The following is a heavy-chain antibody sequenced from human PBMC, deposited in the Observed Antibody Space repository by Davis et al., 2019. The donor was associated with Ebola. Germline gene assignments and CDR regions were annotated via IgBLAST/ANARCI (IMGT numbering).Heavy chain of an antibody. CDR1: GFTFTTST. Sequence: PGGSLRLSCVASGFTFTTSTMHWVRQAPGKGLEWVSVIYDQSTAYADAVRGRFIISRDKSNNTLYLEMSSLRVDDTAVYYCATTQWLREFDNWGQGTLVTVSS. CDR2: IYDQST. D-gene: IGHD6-19*01. V-gene: IGHV3-53*05. CDR3: ATTQWLREFDN. J-gene: IGHJ4*02.